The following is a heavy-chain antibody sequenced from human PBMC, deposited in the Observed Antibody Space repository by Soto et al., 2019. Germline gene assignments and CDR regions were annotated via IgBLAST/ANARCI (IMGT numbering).Heavy chain of an antibody. J-gene: IGHJ6*02. CDR3: AREDTICVQVARPMDG. CDR1: GGTFSSYA. D-gene: IGHD3-3*01. CDR2: IIPIFGTA. V-gene: IGHV1-69*12. Sequence: QVQLVQSGAEVKKPGSSVKVSCKASGGTFSSYAISWVRQAPGQGLEWMGGIIPIFGTANYAQKFQGRVTITADESTSKAYMELSSLRAEDTAVYYCAREDTICVQVARPMDGWGQGTTVTVSS.